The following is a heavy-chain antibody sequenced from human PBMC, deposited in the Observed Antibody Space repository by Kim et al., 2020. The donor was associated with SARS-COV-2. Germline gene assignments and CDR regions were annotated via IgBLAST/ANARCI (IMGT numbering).Heavy chain of an antibody. J-gene: IGHJ4*02. CDR2: ISSDGITV. V-gene: IGHV3-74*01. CDR1: GFTLTKYW. D-gene: IGHD1-26*01. CDR3: TRVVEGAAGLCDY. Sequence: GGSLRLSCAASGFTLTKYWMHWVRQAPGKGLVWVSRISSDGITVNYADSVKGRFTISRDNAKNRLYLQMNSLRADDTAVYYCTRVVEGAAGLCDYWGQGT.